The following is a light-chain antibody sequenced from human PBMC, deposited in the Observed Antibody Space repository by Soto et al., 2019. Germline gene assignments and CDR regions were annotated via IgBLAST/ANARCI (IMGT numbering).Light chain of an antibody. CDR1: QSLLQSNGYNY. J-gene: IGKJ1*01. Sequence: DIVMTQSPLSLPVTPGEPASISCRSSQSLLQSNGYNYLDWYLQKPGQSPQLLIYLGSNRASGVPDRFSGSGSGTDLTLKISRVEAEDVGVYYCIQPLHSWTFVQGTKVEIK. V-gene: IGKV2-28*01. CDR2: LGS. CDR3: IQPLHSWT.